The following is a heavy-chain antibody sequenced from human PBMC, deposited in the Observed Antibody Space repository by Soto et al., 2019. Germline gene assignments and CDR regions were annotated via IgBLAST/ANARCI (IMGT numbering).Heavy chain of an antibody. Sequence: EVQLLESGGGLVQPGGSLRLSCAASGFSFSNYAMTWVRQAPGKGLEWVSSLSGNGGSTYYADSVKGRFTISRDNSKNTLYLQMSTLRAEDTAVYYCAKDSAFFGVGVSDSWGQGTLVTVSS. D-gene: IGHD3-3*01. CDR2: LSGNGGST. J-gene: IGHJ4*02. V-gene: IGHV3-23*01. CDR3: AKDSAFFGVGVSDS. CDR1: GFSFSNYA.